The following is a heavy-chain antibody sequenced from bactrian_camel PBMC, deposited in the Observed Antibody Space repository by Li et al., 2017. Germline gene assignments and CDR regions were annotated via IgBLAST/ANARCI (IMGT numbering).Heavy chain of an antibody. D-gene: IGHD6*01. J-gene: IGHJ6*01. V-gene: IGHV3S60*01. CDR3: ATGGRLPYGGSWSEDFGY. CDR2: MMADGNT. Sequence: HVQLVESGGGLVQPGESLRLSCAASGFTFDDTNVYWYRQAPGNECELVSSMMADGNTYYADSVKGRFTISQDNAKNTVYLQMNSLKTEDTAVYYCATGGRLPYGGSWSEDFGYWGQGTQVTVS. CDR1: GFTFDDTN.